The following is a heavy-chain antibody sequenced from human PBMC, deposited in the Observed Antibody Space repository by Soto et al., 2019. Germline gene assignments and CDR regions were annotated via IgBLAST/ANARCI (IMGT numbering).Heavy chain of an antibody. CDR2: ISWNSGSI. Sequence: EVQLVESGGGLVQPGRSLRLSCAASGFTFDDYAMHWVRQAPGKGLEWVSGISWNSGSIGYADSVKGRFTISRDNAKNSLYLQMNSLRAEDTALYYCAKGTTFGGVIVGGDAFDIWGQGTMVTVSS. CDR1: GFTFDDYA. V-gene: IGHV3-9*01. CDR3: AKGTTFGGVIVGGDAFDI. D-gene: IGHD3-16*02. J-gene: IGHJ3*02.